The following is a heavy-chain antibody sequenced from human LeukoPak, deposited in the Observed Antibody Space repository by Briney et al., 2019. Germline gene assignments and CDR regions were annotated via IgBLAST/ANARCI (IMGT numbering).Heavy chain of an antibody. D-gene: IGHD6-6*01. CDR1: GGSISTTSYY. J-gene: IGHJ5*02. Sequence: SETLSLTCTVSGGSISTTSYYWGWIRQPPGKGLEWIGSVYYSGSIYHNPSLKSRVTISVDTSNNQFALKLSSVTATDTAVYYCARQLTPPYSSSSRWFDPWGQGTLVTVSS. CDR3: ARQLTPPYSSSSRWFDP. CDR2: VYYSGSI. V-gene: IGHV4-39*01.